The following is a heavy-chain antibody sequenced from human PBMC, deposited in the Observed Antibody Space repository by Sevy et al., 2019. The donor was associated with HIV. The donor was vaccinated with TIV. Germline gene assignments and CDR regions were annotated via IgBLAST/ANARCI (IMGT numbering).Heavy chain of an antibody. D-gene: IGHD2-15*01. CDR3: AREGDYCSGGSCPIDY. CDR1: GFTVSSNY. V-gene: IGHV3-53*01. J-gene: IGHJ4*02. CDR2: IYSGGST. Sequence: GGSLRLSCAASGFTVSSNYVSWVRQAPGKGLEWVSVIYSGGSTYYADSVKGRFTISRDNSKNTLYLQMNSLRAEDTAVYYCAREGDYCSGGSCPIDYWGQGTLVTVSS.